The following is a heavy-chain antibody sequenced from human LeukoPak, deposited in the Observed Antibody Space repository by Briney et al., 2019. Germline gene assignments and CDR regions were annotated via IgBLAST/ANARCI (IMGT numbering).Heavy chain of an antibody. D-gene: IGHD3-22*01. CDR2: ISSSSYI. CDR1: GFTFSSYS. CDR3: ARGRYYYDSSTVDKFDY. V-gene: IGHV3-21*01. Sequence: GGSLRLSCAASGFTFSSYSMNWVRQAPGKGLEWVSSISSSSYIYYADSVKGRFTISRDNAKNSLYLQMNSLRAEYTAVYYCARGRYYYDSSTVDKFDYWGQGTLVTVSS. J-gene: IGHJ4*02.